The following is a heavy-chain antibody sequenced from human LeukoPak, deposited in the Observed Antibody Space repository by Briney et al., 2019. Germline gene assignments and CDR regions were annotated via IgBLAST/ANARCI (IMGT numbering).Heavy chain of an antibody. V-gene: IGHV1-18*01. CDR2: ISAYNGNT. J-gene: IGHJ5*02. Sequence: GASVTVSCKASGYTFTSYGISWVRQAPGQGLEWVGWISAYNGNTNHEQNLQGRVTMTTDTSTSTAYMELRSLRSDDTAVYYCARSTTKHYVNWFDPWGQGTLVTVSS. CDR3: ARSTTKHYVNWFDP. CDR1: GYTFTSYG. D-gene: IGHD2/OR15-2a*01.